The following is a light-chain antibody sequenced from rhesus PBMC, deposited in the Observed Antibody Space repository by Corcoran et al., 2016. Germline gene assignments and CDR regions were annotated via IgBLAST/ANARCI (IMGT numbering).Light chain of an antibody. CDR2: YAS. V-gene: IGKV3-35*01. Sequence: EIVMTQSPATLSLSPGERATLSCRASQSVSNKLAWYQQKPGQAPRLLIYYASNRATGIPDRFSGSGSGTDFPLTISSLEPEDFGVYYCQQYNNWNSFGQGTKVEIK. CDR3: QQYNNWNS. J-gene: IGKJ2*01. CDR1: QSVSNK.